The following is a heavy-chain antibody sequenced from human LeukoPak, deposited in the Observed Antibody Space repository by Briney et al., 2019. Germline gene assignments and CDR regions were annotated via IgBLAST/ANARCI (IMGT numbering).Heavy chain of an antibody. J-gene: IGHJ4*01. CDR2: IITEGSIT. D-gene: IGHD2-21*02. CDR3: ARELPREVTLDY. CDR1: EFNFFTYG. Sequence: PGGSLRLSCVASEFNFFTYGMQWVRQAPGKGLVWVSRIITEGSITSYADSVKGRLTISRDNAKNTLYLQMNSLRAEDTAVYYCARELPREVTLDYWGQGTLVTV. V-gene: IGHV3-74*01.